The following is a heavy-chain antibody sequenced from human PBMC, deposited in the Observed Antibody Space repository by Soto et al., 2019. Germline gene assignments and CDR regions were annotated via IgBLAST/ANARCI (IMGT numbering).Heavy chain of an antibody. CDR1: GYSFTSYW. Sequence: GESLKISCKGSGYSFTSYWIGWVRQMPGKGLEWMGIIYPGDSDTRYSPSFQGQVTISADKSISTAYLQWSSLKASDTAMYYCARLKGRTTVTLDAVDIWGQGTMVTVSS. CDR3: ARLKGRTTVTLDAVDI. CDR2: IYPGDSDT. V-gene: IGHV5-51*01. D-gene: IGHD4-17*01. J-gene: IGHJ3*02.